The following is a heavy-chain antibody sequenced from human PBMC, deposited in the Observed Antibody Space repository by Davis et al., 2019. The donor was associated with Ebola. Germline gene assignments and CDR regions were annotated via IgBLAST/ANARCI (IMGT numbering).Heavy chain of an antibody. Sequence: SVKVSCKASGGTFSSYAISWVRQAPGQGLEWMGGIIPIFGTANYAQKFQGRVTITADESTSTAYMELSSLRSEDTAVYYCARGPPAYNPMGYYYYYMDVWGKGTTVTVSS. J-gene: IGHJ6*03. V-gene: IGHV1-69*13. CDR2: IIPIFGTA. CDR1: GGTFSSYA. D-gene: IGHD1-1*01. CDR3: ARGPPAYNPMGYYYYYMDV.